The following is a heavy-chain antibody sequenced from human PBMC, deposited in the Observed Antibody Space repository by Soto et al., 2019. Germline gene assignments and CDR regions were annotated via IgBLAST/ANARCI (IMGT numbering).Heavy chain of an antibody. V-gene: IGHV3-30*18. Sequence: PGGSLRLSCGASGFTFSSYGMHWFRQAPGKGLEWVAVISYDGSNKYYADSVKGRFTISRDNSKNTLYLQMNSLRAEDTAVYYCAKVSGFLEWLFDYWGQGTLVTVSS. CDR1: GFTFSSYG. J-gene: IGHJ4*02. CDR2: ISYDGSNK. CDR3: AKVSGFLEWLFDY. D-gene: IGHD3-3*01.